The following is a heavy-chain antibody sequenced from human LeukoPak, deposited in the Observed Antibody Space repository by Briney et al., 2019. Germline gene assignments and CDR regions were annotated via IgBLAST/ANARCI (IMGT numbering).Heavy chain of an antibody. V-gene: IGHV3-7*01. CDR3: ARLDDFWGGSRGYFDY. CDR1: GFTFSSYW. J-gene: IGHJ4*02. Sequence: GGSLRLSCAASGFTFSSYWMSWVRQAPGKGLEWVANIKQDGSEKYYVDSVKGRFTISRDNAKNSLYLQMNSLRAEDTAVYYCARLDDFWGGSRGYFDYWGQGTLVTVSS. CDR2: IKQDGSEK. D-gene: IGHD3-3*01.